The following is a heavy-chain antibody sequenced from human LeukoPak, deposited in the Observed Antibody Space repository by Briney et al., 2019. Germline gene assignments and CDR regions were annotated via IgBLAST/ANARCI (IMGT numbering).Heavy chain of an antibody. CDR3: ARLLGDCSTTRCYSGYGMDV. Sequence: PGGSLRLSCAASGFTFSDYYISWIRQAPGKGLEWVSYISGISSHTDFADSVKGRFTISRDNAKNLLYLQLRTLRAEDTAVYYCARLLGDCSTTRCYSGYGMDVWGQGTTVIVSS. V-gene: IGHV3-11*03. CDR1: GFTFSDYY. CDR2: ISGISSHT. J-gene: IGHJ6*02. D-gene: IGHD2-2*01.